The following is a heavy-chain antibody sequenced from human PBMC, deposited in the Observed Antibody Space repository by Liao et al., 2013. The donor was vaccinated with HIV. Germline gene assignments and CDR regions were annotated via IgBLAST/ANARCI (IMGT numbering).Heavy chain of an antibody. D-gene: IGHD3-3*01. Sequence: QMQLQESGPGLVKPSETLSLTCAVSGGSINNHYWNWIRQPAGRGLEWIGRIYTSGNTNYNPSLKSRVTMSVDTSKNQFSLKLTSVTAADTAVYYCARYDFWSGYYDGGVFDSWGRGTLVTVSS. J-gene: IGHJ4*02. CDR3: ARYDFWSGYYDGGVFDS. CDR2: IYTSGNT. CDR1: GGSINNHY. V-gene: IGHV4-4*07.